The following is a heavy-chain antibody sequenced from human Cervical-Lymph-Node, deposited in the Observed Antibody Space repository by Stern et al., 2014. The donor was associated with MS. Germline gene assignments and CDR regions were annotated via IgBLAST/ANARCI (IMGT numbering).Heavy chain of an antibody. D-gene: IGHD4-11*01. CDR2: INTNTGNP. CDR1: GYTFSNYA. CDR3: ARQDSNYIFDY. V-gene: IGHV7-4-1*02. Sequence: QVQLVQSGSEMKKPGASVKVSCKVSGYTFSNYALNWVRQAPGQGLEWMVWINTNTGNPTYAQDFTGRLVFSLDTSVTTAYLQITGLKAEDTAVYYCARQDSNYIFDYWGQGTLVTVSS. J-gene: IGHJ4*02.